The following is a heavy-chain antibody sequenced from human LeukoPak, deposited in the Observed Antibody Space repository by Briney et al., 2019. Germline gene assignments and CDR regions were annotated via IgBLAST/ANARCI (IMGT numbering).Heavy chain of an antibody. J-gene: IGHJ5*02. V-gene: IGHV3-48*04. Sequence: HTGGSLRLSCAASGFTFSDYGMVWVRQAPGKGLEWISYISVGGSDEDYADSVKGRFSISRDNARNSLFLQMNSLRVEDTAVYYCARDVGFNNGWPAWGQGTLVTVSS. CDR1: GFTFSDYG. CDR3: ARDVGFNNGWPA. D-gene: IGHD6-19*01. CDR2: ISVGGSDE.